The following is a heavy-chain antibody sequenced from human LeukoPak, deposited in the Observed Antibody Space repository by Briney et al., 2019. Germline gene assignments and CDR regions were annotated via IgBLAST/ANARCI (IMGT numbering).Heavy chain of an antibody. CDR2: IYTDGRT. Sequence: GGSLRLSCAASGFSVSSSYMTWVRQASGKGLEWVSVIYTDGRTDYADSVKGRFTVSRDSSENTLYLQMNSLRTVDTAVYYCSADNTWIDYWGQGALVTVSS. V-gene: IGHV3-53*01. D-gene: IGHD1-1*01. J-gene: IGHJ4*02. CDR1: GFSVSSSY. CDR3: SADNTWIDY.